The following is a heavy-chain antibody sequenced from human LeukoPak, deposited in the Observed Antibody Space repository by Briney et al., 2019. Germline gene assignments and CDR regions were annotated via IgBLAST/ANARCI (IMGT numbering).Heavy chain of an antibody. J-gene: IGHJ4*02. CDR1: GFTFSSYS. CDR2: ISSSSSYI. D-gene: IGHD3-3*01. CDR3: ARSFGVVTPSHY. Sequence: GGSLRLSCAASGFTFSSYSMNWVRQAPGKGLEWVSSISSSSSYIYYADSVKGRFTISRDNAKNSLYLQMNSLRAEDTAVYYCARSFGVVTPSHYWGQGTLVTVPS. V-gene: IGHV3-21*01.